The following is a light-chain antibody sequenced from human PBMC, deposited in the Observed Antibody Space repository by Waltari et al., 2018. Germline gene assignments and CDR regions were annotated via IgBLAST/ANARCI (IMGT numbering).Light chain of an antibody. V-gene: IGLV1-47*01. CDR3: ATWDGSLTAWV. CDR2: RNN. Sequence: QSVLTQPPSASGTPGQRVTISCSGSTSHIGRTYEYWYQQFPGPAPKLLVYRNNERPSGVPDRISGSKSGTSASLAISGLRSEDEADYYCATWDGSLTAWVFGGGTKVTVL. CDR1: TSHIGRTY. J-gene: IGLJ3*02.